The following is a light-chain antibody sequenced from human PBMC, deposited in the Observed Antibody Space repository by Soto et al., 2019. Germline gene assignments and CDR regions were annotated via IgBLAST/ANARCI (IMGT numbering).Light chain of an antibody. V-gene: IGKV3-20*01. CDR1: QSVSSSY. CDR3: QQYGSSPLT. J-gene: IGKJ4*01. Sequence: EIVFTXSPGTLSLSPGERATPSCRASQSVSSSYLAWYQQKPGQAPRLLIYGASSRATGIPDRFSGSGSGTDFTLTISRLEPEDFAVYYCQQYGSSPLTFGGGTKVDIK. CDR2: GAS.